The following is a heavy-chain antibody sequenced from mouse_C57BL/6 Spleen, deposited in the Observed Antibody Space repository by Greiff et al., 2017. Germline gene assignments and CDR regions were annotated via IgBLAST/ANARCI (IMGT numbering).Heavy chain of an antibody. D-gene: IGHD1-1*01. Sequence: QVQLQQSGPELVKPGASVKISCKASGYAFSSSWMNWVKQRPGKGLEWIGRIYPGDGDTNYNGKFKGKATLTADKSSSTAYMQLSSLTSEDSAVYFCANYYGSSHWYFDVWGTGTTVTVSS. CDR3: ANYYGSSHWYFDV. CDR2: IYPGDGDT. V-gene: IGHV1-82*01. CDR1: GYAFSSSW. J-gene: IGHJ1*03.